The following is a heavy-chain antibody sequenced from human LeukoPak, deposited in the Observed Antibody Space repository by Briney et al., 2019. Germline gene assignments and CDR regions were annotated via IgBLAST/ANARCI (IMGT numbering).Heavy chain of an antibody. CDR1: GFTFTRYG. V-gene: IGHV1-18*01. CDR2: ISAYNGDS. CDR3: ARDPTNTSGGYAHSDY. J-gene: IGHJ4*02. D-gene: IGHD6-19*01. Sequence: ASVKVSCKASGFTFTRYGITWVRQAPGQGLEWMGWISAYNGDSTYAQKLQGRVTMTRDPSTSTVYMELRSLSSDDTAVYYCARDPTNTSGGYAHSDYWGQGTLVTVSS.